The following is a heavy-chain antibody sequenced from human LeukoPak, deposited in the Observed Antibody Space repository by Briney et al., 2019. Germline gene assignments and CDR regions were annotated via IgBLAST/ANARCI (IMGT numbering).Heavy chain of an antibody. CDR3: ARDPSIAARHMPFDY. V-gene: IGHV3-30*03. D-gene: IGHD6-6*01. Sequence: PGGSLRLSCAASGFTFSSYGMHWVRQAPGKGLEWVALISYDGSNKYYADSVKGRFTISRDNSKNTLYLQMNSLRAEDTAVYYCARDPSIAARHMPFDYWGQGTLVTVSS. CDR1: GFTFSSYG. CDR2: ISYDGSNK. J-gene: IGHJ4*02.